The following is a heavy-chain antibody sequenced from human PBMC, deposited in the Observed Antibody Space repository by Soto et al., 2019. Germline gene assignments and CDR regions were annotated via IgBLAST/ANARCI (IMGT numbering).Heavy chain of an antibody. CDR3: AKSEGVGYYYGSGSSDY. J-gene: IGHJ4*02. CDR2: ISGSGGST. D-gene: IGHD3-10*01. Sequence: EVQLLESGGGLVQPGGSLRLSCAASGFTFSSYAMSWVRQAPGKGLEWVSAISGSGGSTYYADSVKGRFTISRDNSKNTLYLQMNSLRAGDTAVYYCAKSEGVGYYYGSGSSDYWGQGTLVTVSS. V-gene: IGHV3-23*01. CDR1: GFTFSSYA.